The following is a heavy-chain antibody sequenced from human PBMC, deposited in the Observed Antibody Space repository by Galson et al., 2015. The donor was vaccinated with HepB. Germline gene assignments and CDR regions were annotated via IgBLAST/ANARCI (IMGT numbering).Heavy chain of an antibody. Sequence: SLRLSCAASGFTFSSYAMTWVRQAPGKGLEWVSLIYGGGNTNYADSVKGRFTISRDNSKNTVYLQMNSLRAEDTGVYYCAGPTVTSRDWYFDLWGRGTLVTVSS. J-gene: IGHJ2*01. V-gene: IGHV3-23*03. CDR2: IYGGGNT. D-gene: IGHD4-17*01. CDR1: GFTFSSYA. CDR3: AGPTVTSRDWYFDL.